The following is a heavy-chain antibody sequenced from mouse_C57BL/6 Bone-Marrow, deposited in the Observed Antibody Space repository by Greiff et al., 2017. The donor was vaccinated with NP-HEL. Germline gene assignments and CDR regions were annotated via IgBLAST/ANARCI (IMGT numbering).Heavy chain of an antibody. CDR2: IYPGSGTT. D-gene: IGHD1-1*01. CDR1: GYTFTDYY. V-gene: IGHV1-84*01. Sequence: QVQLQQSGPELVKPGASVKISCKASGYTFTDYYINWVKQRPGQGLEWIGWIYPGSGTTKYNEKFKGKATLTVDTSSSSAYVQLSSLTFEDSAVCFCARGIHYYGSSPWFAYWGQGTLVTVSA. CDR3: ARGIHYYGSSPWFAY. J-gene: IGHJ3*01.